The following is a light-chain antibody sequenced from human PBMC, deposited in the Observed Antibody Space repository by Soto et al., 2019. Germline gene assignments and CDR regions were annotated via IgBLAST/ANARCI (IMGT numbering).Light chain of an antibody. J-gene: IGKJ4*01. CDR3: QQYNTYPLT. V-gene: IGKV1-5*01. CDR2: DAS. CDR1: QSISSW. Sequence: DIQMTQSPSTLSASVGDRVTITCRASQSISSWLAWYQQKPGKVPKLLIYDASSLQSGVPSRFSGCGSGTEFTLTISSLQPDDIATYFCQQYNTYPLTFGGGTKVEI.